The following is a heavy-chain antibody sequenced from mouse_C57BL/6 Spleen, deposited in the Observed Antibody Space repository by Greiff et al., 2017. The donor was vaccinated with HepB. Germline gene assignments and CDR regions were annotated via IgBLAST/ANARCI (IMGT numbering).Heavy chain of an antibody. CDR2: ISSGNSTI. V-gene: IGHV5-17*01. J-gene: IGHJ2*01. Sequence: EVQLVESGGGLVKPGGSLKLSCAASGFTFSDYGMHWVRQAPEQGLEWVAYISSGNSTIYYADTVKGRFTISRDNAKNTLYLQMTSLKSEDTAMYYCARDGYYGNFDYWGQGTTLTVSS. CDR3: ARDGYYGNFDY. CDR1: GFTFSDYG. D-gene: IGHD2-3*01.